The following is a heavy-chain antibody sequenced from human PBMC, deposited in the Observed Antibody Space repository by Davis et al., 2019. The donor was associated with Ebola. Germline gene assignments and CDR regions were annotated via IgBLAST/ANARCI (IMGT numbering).Heavy chain of an antibody. Sequence: PGGSLRLSCAASGFTFSSYSMNWVRQAPGKGLEWVSSISSSSSYIYYADSVKGRFTISRDNSKNTLYLQMNSLRAEDTAIYFCAKIFNYYSLVSYFDSWGQGTLVAVSS. D-gene: IGHD3-10*01. CDR2: ISSSSSYI. J-gene: IGHJ4*02. CDR1: GFTFSSYS. CDR3: AKIFNYYSLVSYFDS. V-gene: IGHV3-21*01.